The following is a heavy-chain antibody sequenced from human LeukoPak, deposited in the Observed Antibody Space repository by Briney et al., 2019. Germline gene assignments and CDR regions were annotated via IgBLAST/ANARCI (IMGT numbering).Heavy chain of an antibody. CDR1: GGSISSSSYY. CDR2: FSSGGSA. J-gene: IGHJ4*02. D-gene: IGHD1-7*01. Sequence: SETLSLTCIVPGGSISSSSYYWAWIRQSPGEGLEWIGTFSSGGSAYYNPSLTSRVSISKDTSDNQFSPRLYSVTAADTAVYYCARKQTGTMYDVWGQGTQVTVSS. V-gene: IGHV4-39*07. CDR3: ARKQTGTMYDV.